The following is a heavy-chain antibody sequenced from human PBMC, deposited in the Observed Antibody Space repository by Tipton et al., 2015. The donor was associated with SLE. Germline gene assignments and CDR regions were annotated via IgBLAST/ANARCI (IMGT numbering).Heavy chain of an antibody. Sequence: SLRLSCVASGFTFSNHWMHWVRQAPGKGLVWVSRINIDGSSTPYADSVRGRFTISRDDSKNTLYLQMNSLRAEDTAVSFCVKDMDDYDYSGWDRFDSWGQGTLLTVSS. CDR3: VKDMDDYDYSGWDRFDS. CDR1: GFTFSNHW. D-gene: IGHD3-22*01. CDR2: INIDGSST. V-gene: IGHV3-74*01. J-gene: IGHJ4*02.